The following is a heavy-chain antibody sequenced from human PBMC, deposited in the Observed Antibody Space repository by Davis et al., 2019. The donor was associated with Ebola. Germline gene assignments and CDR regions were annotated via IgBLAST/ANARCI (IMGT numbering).Heavy chain of an antibody. CDR1: GYTFTSYY. V-gene: IGHV1-46*01. D-gene: IGHD2-15*01. J-gene: IGHJ6*04. Sequence: AASVKVSCKASGYTFTSYYMHWVRQAPGQGLEWMGIINPSGGSTSYALKFQGRVTMTRDTSTSTVYMELSSLRSEDTAGYYCAREIIVVVVAAPQRYYYYGMDVWGKGTTVTVSS. CDR2: INPSGGST. CDR3: AREIIVVVVAAPQRYYYYGMDV.